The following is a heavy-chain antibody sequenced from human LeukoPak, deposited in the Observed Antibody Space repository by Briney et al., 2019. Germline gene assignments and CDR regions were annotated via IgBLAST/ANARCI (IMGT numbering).Heavy chain of an antibody. CDR3: ARVQGTQGDAFDI. J-gene: IGHJ3*02. V-gene: IGHV4-34*01. CDR1: GGSFSGYY. CDR2: INHSGST. Sequence: SETLSLTCAVYGGSFSGYYWSWIRQPPGKGLEWIGEINHSGSTNYNPSLKSRVTISVDTSKNQFSLQLNSVTPEDTAVYYCARVQGTQGDAFDIWGQGTMVTVSS.